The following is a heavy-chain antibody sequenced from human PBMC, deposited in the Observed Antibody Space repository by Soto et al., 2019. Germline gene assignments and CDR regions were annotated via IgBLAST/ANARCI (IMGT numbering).Heavy chain of an antibody. J-gene: IGHJ6*02. CDR3: ARGGYSSTWSNLLDISVLDV. CDR1: GGTFSSYA. CDR2: IVPLFRTT. V-gene: IGHV1-69*06. D-gene: IGHD6-13*01. Sequence: QVQLVQSGAEAKKPGSSVKVSCKTSGGTFSSYAISWVRQAPGQGLEWMGEIVPLFRTTNYALKFQGRVNITADTSSYTVYMQLSGLRSGDTAVYYCARGGYSSTWSNLLDISVLDVWRQGTTVTVAS.